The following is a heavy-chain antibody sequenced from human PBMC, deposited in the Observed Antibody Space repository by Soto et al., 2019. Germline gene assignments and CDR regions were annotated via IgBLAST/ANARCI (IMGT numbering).Heavy chain of an antibody. Sequence: QVQLVQYGAEVKKPGSSVKVSCKASGGTFSSYAISWVRQAPGQGLGWMGGIIPIFGTANYAQKFQGRVTITADESTSTAYMELSSLRSEDTAVYYCARPKAEHSYDAEPFDYWGQGTLVTVSS. CDR2: IIPIFGTA. J-gene: IGHJ4*02. CDR3: ARPKAEHSYDAEPFDY. D-gene: IGHD5-18*01. CDR1: GGTFSSYA. V-gene: IGHV1-69*12.